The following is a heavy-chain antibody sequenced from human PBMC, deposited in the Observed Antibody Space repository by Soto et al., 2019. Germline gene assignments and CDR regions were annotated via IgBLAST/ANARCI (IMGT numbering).Heavy chain of an antibody. CDR2: IRSKAYGGTT. V-gene: IGHV3-49*04. CDR1: GFTFGDYA. Sequence: GGSLRLSCTASGFTFGDYAMSWVRQAPGKGLEWVGFIRSKAYGGTTEYAASVKGGFTISRDDSKSIAYLQMNSLKTEDTAVYYCTRVSSHDFWSGYYPLYYGMDVWGQGTTVTVSS. D-gene: IGHD3-3*01. CDR3: TRVSSHDFWSGYYPLYYGMDV. J-gene: IGHJ6*02.